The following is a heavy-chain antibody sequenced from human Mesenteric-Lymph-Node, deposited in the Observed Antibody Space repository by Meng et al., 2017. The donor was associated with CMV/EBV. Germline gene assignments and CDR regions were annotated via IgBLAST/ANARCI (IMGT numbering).Heavy chain of an antibody. D-gene: IGHD2-2*01. CDR3: ARRVPAAYGMDV. Sequence: ASVKVSCKTSGYTFIAYYMHWVRQAPGQGLEWMGWINPNSGGTNYAQKFLGRVTMTRDTSISTAYMDLASLRSDDAAVYFCARRVPAAYGMDVWGQGTTVTVSS. CDR1: GYTFIAYY. CDR2: INPNSGGT. J-gene: IGHJ6*02. V-gene: IGHV1-2*02.